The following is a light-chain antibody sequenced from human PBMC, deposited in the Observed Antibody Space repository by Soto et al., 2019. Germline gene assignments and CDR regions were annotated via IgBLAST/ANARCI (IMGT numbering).Light chain of an antibody. CDR2: DAS. CDR3: QQYDNLPYT. J-gene: IGKJ2*01. CDR1: QAISNY. Sequence: DIQITHSPSSLSASVGARVTITCQASQAISNYLNWYQQKPGKAPKLLIYDASNLETGVPSRFSGSGSGTDFTFTISSLQPEDIATYYCQQYDNLPYTFGQGTKLKIK. V-gene: IGKV1-33*01.